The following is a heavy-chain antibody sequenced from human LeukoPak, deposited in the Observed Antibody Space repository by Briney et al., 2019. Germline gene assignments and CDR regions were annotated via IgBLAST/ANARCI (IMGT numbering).Heavy chain of an antibody. Sequence: SETLSLTCTVSGGSISSYYWSWIRQPPGKGLEWIGYTYYSGSTNYNPSLKSRVTISVDTSKNQFSLKLSSVTAADTAVYYCARAGAYSYGKFDYWGQGTLVTVSS. J-gene: IGHJ4*02. CDR1: GGSISSYY. CDR2: TYYSGST. CDR3: ARAGAYSYGKFDY. V-gene: IGHV4-59*01. D-gene: IGHD5-18*01.